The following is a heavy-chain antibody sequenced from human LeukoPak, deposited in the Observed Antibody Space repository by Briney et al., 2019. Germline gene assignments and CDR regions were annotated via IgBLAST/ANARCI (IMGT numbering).Heavy chain of an antibody. V-gene: IGHV4-59*02. D-gene: IGHD5-18*01. CDR2: IYYSGST. J-gene: IGHJ6*02. Sequence: SETLSLTCTVSGGSVSSYYWSWIRQPPGKGLEWIGYIYYSGSTNYNPSLKSRVIISADTSKNQFSLKLSSVTAADTAVYYCARGGYSYGYYYYGMNVWGQGTTVTVSS. CDR3: ARGGYSYGYYYYGMNV. CDR1: GGSVSSYY.